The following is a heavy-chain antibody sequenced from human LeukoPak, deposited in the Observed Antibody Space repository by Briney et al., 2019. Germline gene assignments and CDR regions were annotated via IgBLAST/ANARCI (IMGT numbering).Heavy chain of an antibody. D-gene: IGHD3-10*01. CDR1: GFTFGDYA. CDR2: IASDGSST. Sequence: GGSLRLSCTASGFTFGDYAMNWVRQAPGKGLVWVSRIASDGSSTTYADSVKGRFSISRDNAKNTLYLQMNSLRVEDTAVYYCARGRWTDVARGSYYFDYWGQGTLVSVSS. V-gene: IGHV3-74*01. CDR3: ARGRWTDVARGSYYFDY. J-gene: IGHJ4*02.